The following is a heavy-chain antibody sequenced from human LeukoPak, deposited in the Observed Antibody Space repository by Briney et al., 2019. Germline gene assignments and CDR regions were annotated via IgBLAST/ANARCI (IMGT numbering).Heavy chain of an antibody. CDR3: ARGAYFYGSGINWFDP. CDR1: DGSISSTSYY. CDR2: IYTTGST. V-gene: IGHV4-61*09. J-gene: IGHJ5*02. Sequence: PSETLSLTCTVSDGSISSTSYYWSWIRQPAGKGLEWIGHIYTTGSTNYNPSLKSRVTISLDTSKNHFSLKLSSVTAADTAVYYCARGAYFYGSGINWFDPWGQGTLITVSS. D-gene: IGHD3-10*01.